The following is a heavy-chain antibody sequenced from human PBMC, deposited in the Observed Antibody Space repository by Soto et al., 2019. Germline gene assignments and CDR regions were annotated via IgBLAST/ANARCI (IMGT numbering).Heavy chain of an antibody. CDR1: GGSVSSGGFC. D-gene: IGHD3-3*01. CDR2: IYYSECS. Sequence: PSATLTLTSTVSGGSVSSGGFCWSWIGQDPGKDLEWIGYIYYSECSYYNPSLKSRVTISVDTSKNQFSLKLSSVTAAETAVYYCARGWFVDFWSGTRRLIWFDPWGQGTLVSVS. J-gene: IGHJ5*02. CDR3: ARGWFVDFWSGTRRLIWFDP. V-gene: IGHV4-31*03.